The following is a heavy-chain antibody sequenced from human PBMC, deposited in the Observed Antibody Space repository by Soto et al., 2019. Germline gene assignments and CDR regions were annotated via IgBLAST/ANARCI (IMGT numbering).Heavy chain of an antibody. CDR3: ARVETCSSTSCYSVFDS. Sequence: EVPLVESGGALVQPGGSLRVSCAASGFTFSNYWMHWVRQAPGKGLVWVSRINSDGSSTNYADSVKGRFTISRDNTKNTLYLQMNSLRAEDTAVYYCARVETCSSTSCYSVFDSWGQGTLVTVSS. CDR2: INSDGSST. V-gene: IGHV3-74*01. J-gene: IGHJ4*02. CDR1: GFTFSNYW. D-gene: IGHD2-2*01.